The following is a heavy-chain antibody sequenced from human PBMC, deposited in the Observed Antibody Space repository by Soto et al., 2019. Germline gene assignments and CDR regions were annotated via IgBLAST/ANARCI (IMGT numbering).Heavy chain of an antibody. V-gene: IGHV1-18*01. CDR1: GYTFTSYG. Sequence: ASVKVSCKASGYTFTSYGISWVRLAPGQGLEWMGWISAYNGNTNYAQKLQGRVTMTTDTSTSTAYMELRSLRSDDTAVYYCARGSRFGGYYYGMDVWGQGTTVTVSS. J-gene: IGHJ6*02. CDR3: ARGSRFGGYYYGMDV. CDR2: ISAYNGNT. D-gene: IGHD3-16*01.